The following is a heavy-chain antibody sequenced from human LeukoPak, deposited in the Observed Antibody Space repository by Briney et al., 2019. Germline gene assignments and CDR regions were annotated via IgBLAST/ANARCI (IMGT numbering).Heavy chain of an antibody. D-gene: IGHD4-17*01. Sequence: PGGSLRLSCAASGFTFSSSAMSWVRQAPGKGLEWVSAITGSGGSTYYADSVKGRFTISRDNSKNTLYLQMNSLRAEDTAVYYCAKDPVTVTNPALSLMGGQGTLVAVSS. CDR1: GFTFSSSA. J-gene: IGHJ4*02. CDR2: ITGSGGST. V-gene: IGHV3-23*01. CDR3: AKDPVTVTNPALSLM.